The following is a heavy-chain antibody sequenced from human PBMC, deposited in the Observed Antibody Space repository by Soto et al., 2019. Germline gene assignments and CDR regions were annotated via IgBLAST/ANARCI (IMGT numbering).Heavy chain of an antibody. J-gene: IGHJ4*02. V-gene: IGHV2-5*01. CDR2: IYWNDDK. Sequence: ESGPTLVNPTQTLTLTCTFSGFSLSTSGVGVGWIRQPPGKALEWLALIYWNDDKRYSPSLKSRLTITKDTSKNQVVLTMTNMDPVDTATYYCARTENFWSGSDFDYWGQGTLVTVSS. CDR1: GFSLSTSGVG. CDR3: ARTENFWSGSDFDY. D-gene: IGHD3-3*01.